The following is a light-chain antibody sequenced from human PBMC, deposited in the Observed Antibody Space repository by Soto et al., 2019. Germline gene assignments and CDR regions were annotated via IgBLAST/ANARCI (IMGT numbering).Light chain of an antibody. CDR2: DVS. CDR1: SSVVGGYNY. J-gene: IGLJ1*01. V-gene: IGLV2-11*01. CDR3: CSYAGSYTYV. Sequence: QSVLTQPRSVSGPPGQSVTISCTGTSSVVGGYNYVSWYQQHPGKAPKLMIYDVSKRPSGVPDRFSGSKSGNTASLTISGLQAEDEADYYCCSYAGSYTYVFGTGTKVTVL.